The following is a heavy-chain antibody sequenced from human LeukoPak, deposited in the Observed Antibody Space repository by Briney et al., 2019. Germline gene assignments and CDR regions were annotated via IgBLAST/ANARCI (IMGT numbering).Heavy chain of an antibody. CDR3: ARDGGVNRNFDY. CDR2: VHTSGST. J-gene: IGHJ4*02. V-gene: IGHV4-4*07. CDR1: GGSIHTYY. Sequence: SETLSLTCDVSGGSIHTYYWSWIRQSAGKGLEWIGRVHTSGSTNYNPSLKSRVTLSQDTSKNQVYLRLTSVTAADTAVYYCARDGGVNRNFDYWGQGTLVTVSS. D-gene: IGHD1-14*01.